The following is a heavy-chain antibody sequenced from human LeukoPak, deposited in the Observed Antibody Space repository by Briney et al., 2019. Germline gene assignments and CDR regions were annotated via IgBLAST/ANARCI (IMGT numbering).Heavy chain of an antibody. CDR1: GGSISSYY. D-gene: IGHD3-22*01. Sequence: PSETLSLTCTVSGGSISSYYWSWIRQPPGKGLEWIGYIYYSGSTNYNPSLKSRVTISVDTSKNQFSLKLSSVTAADTAVYYCARDNLGDSSGYDDWFDPWGQGTLVTVSS. V-gene: IGHV4-59*01. CDR3: ARDNLGDSSGYDDWFDP. CDR2: IYYSGST. J-gene: IGHJ5*02.